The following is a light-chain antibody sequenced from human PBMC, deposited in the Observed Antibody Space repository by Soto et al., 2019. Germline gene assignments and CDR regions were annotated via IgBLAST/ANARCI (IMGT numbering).Light chain of an antibody. CDR3: QQYGSSPPT. J-gene: IGKJ2*01. CDR1: QSVSSDY. CDR2: GAS. Sequence: EIVLTQSPGTLSFSPGERATLSCRASQSVSSDYLAWYQQKPGQAPRLLIYGASSRATGIPDRFSGSGSGTDFTLTVSRLEPEDFAVFYCQQYGSSPPTFGQGTKVGIK. V-gene: IGKV3-20*01.